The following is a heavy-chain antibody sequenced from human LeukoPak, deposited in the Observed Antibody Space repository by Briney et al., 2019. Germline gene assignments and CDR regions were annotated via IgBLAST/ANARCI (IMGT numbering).Heavy chain of an antibody. D-gene: IGHD3-10*01. CDR2: IVPSFGTP. CDR3: ATEGYSGSPYDS. Sequence: SVKVSCKASGGTFSTSVITWVRQAPGQGLKWMGGIVPSFGTPSYAQDFEGRVTITADESASTAYIELSSLTSDDTAVYYCATEGYSGSPYDSWGQGTLVTVSS. J-gene: IGHJ4*02. V-gene: IGHV1-69*01. CDR1: GGTFSTSV.